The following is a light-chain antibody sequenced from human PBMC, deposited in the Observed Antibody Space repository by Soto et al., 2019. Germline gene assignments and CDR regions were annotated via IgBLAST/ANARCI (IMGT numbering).Light chain of an antibody. V-gene: IGLV2-8*01. Sequence: QSALTQPPSAPGSPGQSVTISCTGTSSDVGAYNYVSWYQQHPGKAPKLIIYEVSKRPSGVPDRFSGSKSDNTASLTVSGLQAEDEADYFCSSYGGTNNFVIFGGGTKLTVL. CDR3: SSYGGTNNFVI. CDR2: EVS. CDR1: SSDVGAYNY. J-gene: IGLJ2*01.